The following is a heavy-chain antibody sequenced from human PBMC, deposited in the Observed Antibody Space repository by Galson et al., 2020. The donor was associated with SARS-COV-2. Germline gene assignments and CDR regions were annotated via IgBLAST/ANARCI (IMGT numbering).Heavy chain of an antibody. CDR1: GFTFSSYW. Sequence: TGGSLRLSCAASGFTFSSYWMSWVRQAPGKGLEWVANIQQDGSEKYYVDSVKGRFTISRDNAKNSLYLQMNSLRAEDTAMYFCARVRTIAAADPYYFDYWGQGTLVTVSA. V-gene: IGHV3-7*01. D-gene: IGHD6-13*01. CDR2: IQQDGSEK. J-gene: IGHJ4*02. CDR3: ARVRTIAAADPYYFDY.